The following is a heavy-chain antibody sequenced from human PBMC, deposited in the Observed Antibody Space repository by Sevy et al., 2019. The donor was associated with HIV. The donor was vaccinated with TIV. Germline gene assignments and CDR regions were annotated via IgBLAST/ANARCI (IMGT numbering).Heavy chain of an antibody. V-gene: IGHV3-30*18. Sequence: GGSLRLSCAASGFTLSSYGMHWVRQAPGKGLEWVAVISYDGSNKYYADSVKGRFTISRDNSKNTLYLQMNSLRAEDTAVYYCAKDVVFGGVGATPSFDYWGQGTLVTVSS. CDR1: GFTLSSYG. CDR2: ISYDGSNK. CDR3: AKDVVFGGVGATPSFDY. J-gene: IGHJ4*02. D-gene: IGHD1-26*01.